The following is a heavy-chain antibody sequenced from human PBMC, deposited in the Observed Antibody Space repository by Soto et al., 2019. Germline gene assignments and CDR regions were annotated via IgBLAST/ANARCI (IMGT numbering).Heavy chain of an antibody. CDR3: ARDFEWHGYSSSADGMDV. V-gene: IGHV1-18*04. CDR2: ISAYNGNT. D-gene: IGHD6-13*01. CDR1: GGTFSSYG. Sequence: GASVKVSCKASGGTFSSYGISWVRQAPGQGLEWMGWISAYNGNTNYAQKLQGRVTMTTDTSTSTAYMELRSLRSDDTAVYYCARDFEWHGYSSSADGMDVWGQGTTVTVSS. J-gene: IGHJ6*02.